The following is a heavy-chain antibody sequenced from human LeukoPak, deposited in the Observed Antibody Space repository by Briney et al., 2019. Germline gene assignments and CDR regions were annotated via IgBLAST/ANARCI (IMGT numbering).Heavy chain of an antibody. J-gene: IGHJ3*02. CDR3: AGRQLYYYLWCVYDPFDI. Sequence: ASVKVSCKASGYTFASYDITWVRQAPGQGLEWMGWISAYSGGTNYAQKFQGRVTMTTDTSTSTAYMELRSLRSADTAVYYCAGRQLYYYLWCVYDPFDIWGQGTMVSVSS. D-gene: IGHD3-3*01. CDR2: ISAYSGGT. CDR1: GYTFASYD. V-gene: IGHV1-18*01.